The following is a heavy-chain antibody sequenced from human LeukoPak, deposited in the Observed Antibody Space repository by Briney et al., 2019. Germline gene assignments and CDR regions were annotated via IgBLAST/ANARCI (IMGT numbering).Heavy chain of an antibody. CDR1: GYTFTGYY. CDR2: INPNSGGT. D-gene: IGHD4-17*01. CDR3: ATRYYGDHYYFDY. Sequence: GASVKVSCKASGYTFTGYYMHWVRQAPGQGLEWMGWINPNSGGTNYAQKFQGRVTMTRDTSFSTAYMELSRLRSDDTAVYYCATRYYGDHYYFDYWGQGTLVTVSS. V-gene: IGHV1-2*02. J-gene: IGHJ4*02.